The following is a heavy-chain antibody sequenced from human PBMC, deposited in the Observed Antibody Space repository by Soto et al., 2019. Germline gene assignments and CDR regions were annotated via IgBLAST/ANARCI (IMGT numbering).Heavy chain of an antibody. V-gene: IGHV3-33*01. J-gene: IGHJ3*02. CDR3: ARDGQDLAPYAFDI. CDR2: IWYDGSSK. CDR1: GFTFSNHA. Sequence: QVQLVESGGGVVQPGRSLRLSCAASGFTFSNHAMHWVRQAPGKGLEWVAQIWYDGSSKNYADSMKGRFTVSRDSTKKALFLQMNSLRVEGTAVYYCARDGQDLAPYAFDIWGQGTLVTVSS.